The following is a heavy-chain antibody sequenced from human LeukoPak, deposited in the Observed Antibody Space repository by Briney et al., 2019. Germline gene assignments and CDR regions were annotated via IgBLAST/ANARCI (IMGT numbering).Heavy chain of an antibody. J-gene: IGHJ4*02. D-gene: IGHD3-10*01. V-gene: IGHV6-1*01. CDR3: AREGQNYYGSGSYYNVLYYFDY. Sequence: SQTLSLTCAIFGDSVSSNSAAWNWIRQSPSRGLEWLGRTYYRSKWYSDYAVSVKSRITINPDTSKNQFSLQLNSVTPEDTAVYYCAREGQNYYGSGSYYNVLYYFDYWGQGTLVTVSS. CDR2: TYYRSKWYS. CDR1: GDSVSSNSAA.